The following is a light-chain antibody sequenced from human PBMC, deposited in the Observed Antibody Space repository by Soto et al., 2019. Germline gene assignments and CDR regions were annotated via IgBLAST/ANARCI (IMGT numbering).Light chain of an antibody. CDR3: QQYGSSPSWT. Sequence: EIVLTQSPGTLSLSPGERATLSCRASQSVSSSYLAWYQQKPGQAPRLLIYGASSRATGIPDRFSGSGSGTDFTLTFSRLEPEEFAVYYCQQYGSSPSWTFGQVTKVEIK. J-gene: IGKJ1*01. CDR1: QSVSSSY. V-gene: IGKV3-20*01. CDR2: GAS.